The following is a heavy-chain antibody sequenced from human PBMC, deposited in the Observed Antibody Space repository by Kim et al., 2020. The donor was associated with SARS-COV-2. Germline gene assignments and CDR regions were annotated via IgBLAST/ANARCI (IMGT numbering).Heavy chain of an antibody. CDR2: GGRT. Sequence: GGRTYKADSVKGRSTNPRDNYKKTHYLQTNSLTDEDTAVYYCASSSWFAYWGQGTLVTVSS. CDR3: ASSSWFAY. J-gene: IGHJ5*01. D-gene: IGHD6-13*01. V-gene: IGHV3-23*01.